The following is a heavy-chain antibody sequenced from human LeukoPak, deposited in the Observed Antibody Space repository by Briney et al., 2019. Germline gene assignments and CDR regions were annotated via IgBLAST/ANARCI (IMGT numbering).Heavy chain of an antibody. V-gene: IGHV3-23*01. CDR2: ISGSGGSS. D-gene: IGHD4-17*01. Sequence: GGTLRLSCAASGFTFSNYGMIWVRQAPGKGLEWVSGISGSGGSSYLADSVKGRFTISRDNSKNTLYLQMNSLRAEDTAVYYCAKDGLYGGSDYWGQGTLVTVSS. CDR1: GFTFSNYG. J-gene: IGHJ4*02. CDR3: AKDGLYGGSDY.